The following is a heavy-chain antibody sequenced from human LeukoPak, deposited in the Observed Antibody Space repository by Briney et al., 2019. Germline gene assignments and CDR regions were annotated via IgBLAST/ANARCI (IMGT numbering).Heavy chain of an antibody. J-gene: IGHJ5*02. CDR1: GGSISSGGYY. D-gene: IGHD2-2*01. V-gene: IGHV4-31*03. Sequence: SETLSLTCTVSGGSISSGGYYWSWIGQHPGKGREWIGYTYYSGSTYYNPSLKSRVTLSADTSKNQFSLKLSSVTAADTAVYYCARYEVVPAAMGWFDPWGQGTLVTVSS. CDR2: TYYSGST. CDR3: ARYEVVPAAMGWFDP.